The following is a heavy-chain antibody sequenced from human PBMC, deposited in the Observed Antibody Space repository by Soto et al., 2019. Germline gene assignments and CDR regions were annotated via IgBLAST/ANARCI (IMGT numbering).Heavy chain of an antibody. CDR2: ISAYNGNT. V-gene: IGHV1-18*04. D-gene: IGHD2-2*01. CDR1: GYTFTSYG. J-gene: IGHJ5*02. Sequence: QVQLVQSGAEVKKPGASVKVSCKASGYTFTSYGISWVRQAPGQGLEWMGWISAYNGNTNYAQKLQGRVTMTTDTSTSTAYMELRSLRSDDTAVYYCARELRECCSSTSCYQCFDPWGQGTMVTVSS. CDR3: ARELRECCSSTSCYQCFDP.